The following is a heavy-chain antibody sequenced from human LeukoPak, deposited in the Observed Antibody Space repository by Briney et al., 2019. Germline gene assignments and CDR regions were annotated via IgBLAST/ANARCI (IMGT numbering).Heavy chain of an antibody. CDR2: INHSGST. CDR3: ARESGSGSPLYYFDY. J-gene: IGHJ4*02. V-gene: IGHV4-34*01. D-gene: IGHD3-10*01. Sequence: KPSETLSLTCAVYGGSFSGYYWSWIRQPPGKGLEWIGEINHSGSTNYNPSLKSRVTISVDTSKNQFSLKVSSVTAADTAVYYCARESGSGSPLYYFDYWGQGTLVTVSS. CDR1: GGSFSGYY.